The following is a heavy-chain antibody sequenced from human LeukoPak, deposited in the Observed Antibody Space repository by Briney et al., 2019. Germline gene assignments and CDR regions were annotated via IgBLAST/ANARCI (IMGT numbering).Heavy chain of an antibody. J-gene: IGHJ4*02. CDR1: GYSFTSYW. D-gene: IGHD2-15*01. CDR2: IYPHDSDT. Sequence: GESLKISCKGSGYSFTSYWIGWVRQMPGKGLEWMGIIYPHDSDTRYSPSFQGQVTISADKSISTAYLQWSSLKASDTAMYYCARGQGYCSGGSCFLYYFDYWGQGTLVTVSS. CDR3: ARGQGYCSGGSCFLYYFDY. V-gene: IGHV5-51*01.